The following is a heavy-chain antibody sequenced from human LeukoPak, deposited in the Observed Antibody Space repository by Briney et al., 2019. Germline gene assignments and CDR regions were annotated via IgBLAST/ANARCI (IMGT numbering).Heavy chain of an antibody. V-gene: IGHV6-1*01. D-gene: IGHD3-10*01. J-gene: IGHJ1*01. CDR1: GDSVSSNSAA. CDR3: ARADYGSGSYHEYLQH. CDR2: TYYRSKWYN. Sequence: SQTLSLTCAISGDSVSSNSAAWNWIRQSPSRGLEWLGRTYYRSKWYNDYAVSVKSRITINPDTSKNQFSLQLNSVTPEDTAVYYCARADYGSGSYHEYLQHWGQGTLVTVSS.